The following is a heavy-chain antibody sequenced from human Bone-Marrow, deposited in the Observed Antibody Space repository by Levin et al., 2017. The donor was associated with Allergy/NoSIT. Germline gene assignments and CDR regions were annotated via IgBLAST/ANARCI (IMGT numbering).Heavy chain of an antibody. D-gene: IGHD3-16*01. CDR1: GFTVSSNY. Sequence: GGSLRLSCAASGFTVSSNYMSWVRQAPGKGLEWVSVIYSGGSTYYADSVKGRFTISRDNSKNTLYLQMNSLRAEDTAVYYCARDGGGSGNDYFDYWGQGTLVTVSS. V-gene: IGHV3-53*01. CDR3: ARDGGGSGNDYFDY. CDR2: IYSGGST. J-gene: IGHJ4*02.